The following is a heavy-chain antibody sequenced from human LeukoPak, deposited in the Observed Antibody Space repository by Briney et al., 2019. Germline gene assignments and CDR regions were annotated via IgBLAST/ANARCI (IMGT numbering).Heavy chain of an antibody. CDR2: INHSGST. CDR1: GGSISSYY. V-gene: IGHV4-34*01. J-gene: IGHJ4*02. D-gene: IGHD6-13*01. Sequence: SETLSLTCTVSGGSISSYYWSWIRQPPGKGLEWIGEINHSGSTNYNPSLKSRVTISVDTSKNQFSLKLSSVTAADTAVYYCARVPLYSSSWYDYWGQGTLVTVSS. CDR3: ARVPLYSSSWYDY.